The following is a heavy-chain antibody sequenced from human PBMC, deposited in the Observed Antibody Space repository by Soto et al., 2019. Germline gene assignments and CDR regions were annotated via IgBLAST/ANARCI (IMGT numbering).Heavy chain of an antibody. Sequence: QVQLQESGPGLVKPSETLSLTCTVSGGSISSYYWSWIRQPPGKGLEWSGYIYYSGSTNYTPSLKSRVTISVATSKNQFSLKLSSVTAADTAVYYCARDKVQKGFDYWGQGTLVTVSS. J-gene: IGHJ4*02. D-gene: IGHD1-1*01. CDR2: IYYSGST. CDR3: ARDKVQKGFDY. V-gene: IGHV4-59*12. CDR1: GGSISSYY.